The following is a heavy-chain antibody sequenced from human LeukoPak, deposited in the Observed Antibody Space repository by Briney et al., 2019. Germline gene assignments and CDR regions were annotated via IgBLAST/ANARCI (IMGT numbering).Heavy chain of an antibody. CDR1: GYTFTSYD. CDR3: AGTPQYYDSSGYLAD. D-gene: IGHD3-22*01. J-gene: IGHJ4*02. V-gene: IGHV1-18*01. Sequence: GASVKVSCKASGYTFTSYDINWVRQAPGQGLEWMGWISAYNGNTNYAQKLQGRVTMTTDTSTSTAYMELRSLRSDDTAVYYCAGTPQYYDSSGYLADWGQGTLVTVSS. CDR2: ISAYNGNT.